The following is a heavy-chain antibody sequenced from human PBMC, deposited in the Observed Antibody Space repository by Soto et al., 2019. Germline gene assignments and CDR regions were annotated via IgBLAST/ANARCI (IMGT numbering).Heavy chain of an antibody. CDR1: GFTVSSNY. D-gene: IGHD3-10*01. J-gene: IGHJ6*02. CDR2: IYSGGST. CDR3: ARDALSTMVRGAPNGMDV. Sequence: EVQLVETGGGLIQPGGSLRLSCAASGFTVSSNYMSGVRQAPGKGLEWVSVIYSGGSTYYADSVKGRFTISRDNSKNTLYLQMNSLRAEDTAVYYCARDALSTMVRGAPNGMDVWGQGTTVTVSS. V-gene: IGHV3-53*02.